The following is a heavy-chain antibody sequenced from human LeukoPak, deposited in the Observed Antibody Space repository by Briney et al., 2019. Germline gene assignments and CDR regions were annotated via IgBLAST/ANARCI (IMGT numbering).Heavy chain of an antibody. CDR1: GVSITSGTYY. Sequence: SQTLSLTCTVSGVSITSGTYYWTWIRQPPGKGLEWIGEINHRGNTNYNPSLKSRVTISVDTSKIQLSLKLRSVSAADTAVYYCARQRRYYGSGSYYARYFDYWGQGTLVTVSS. D-gene: IGHD3-10*01. CDR3: ARQRRYYGSGSYYARYFDY. V-gene: IGHV4-30-4*01. CDR2: INHRGNT. J-gene: IGHJ4*02.